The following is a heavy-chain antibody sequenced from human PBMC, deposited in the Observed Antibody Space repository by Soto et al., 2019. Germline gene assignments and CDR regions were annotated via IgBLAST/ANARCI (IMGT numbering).Heavy chain of an antibody. V-gene: IGHV3-13*01. CDR2: IGTAGDT. CDR1: VFTFSSYD. CDR3: ARDNYDYVWGSYRSNGMDV. Sequence: PGGSLRLSCAASVFTFSSYDMHWVRQATGKGLEWVSAIGTAGDTYYPGSVKGRFTISRENAKNSLYLQMNSLRAGDTAVYYCARDNYDYVWGSYRSNGMDVWGQGTTVTV. J-gene: IGHJ6*02. D-gene: IGHD3-16*02.